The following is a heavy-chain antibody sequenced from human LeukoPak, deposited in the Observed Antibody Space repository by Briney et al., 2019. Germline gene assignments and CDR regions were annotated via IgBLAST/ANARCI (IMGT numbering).Heavy chain of an antibody. J-gene: IGHJ4*02. CDR2: INSDGSSR. V-gene: IGHV3-74*01. Sequence: GSLRLSCAASGFTFISYWMHWVRQAPGKGLVWVSLINSDGSSRNYADSVKGRFTISRDNAKNTLHLQMNSLRVEDTAVYYCAREDYSGYDFYDYWGQGSLVTVSS. CDR3: AREDYSGYDFYDY. CDR1: GFTFISYW. D-gene: IGHD5-12*01.